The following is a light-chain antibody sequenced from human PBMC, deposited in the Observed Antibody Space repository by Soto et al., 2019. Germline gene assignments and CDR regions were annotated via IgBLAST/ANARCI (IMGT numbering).Light chain of an antibody. CDR2: GAS. Sequence: EIVMTQSPATLSVSPGERSTLAFRSSQIVSSKLAWYQQKPGQAPRLPIYGASTRATGIPARFSGSGSGTEFTLTISSLQSEDFSVYYCQQYNNWPPITFGQGTRLEI. V-gene: IGKV3-15*01. CDR3: QQYNNWPPIT. CDR1: QIVSSK. J-gene: IGKJ5*01.